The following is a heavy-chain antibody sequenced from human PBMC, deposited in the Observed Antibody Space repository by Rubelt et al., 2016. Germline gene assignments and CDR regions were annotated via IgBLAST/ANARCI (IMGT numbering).Heavy chain of an antibody. V-gene: IGHV3-23*01. CDR3: AASPRAGWEAPWDF. J-gene: IGHJ4*02. CDR1: GFTFSNHA. Sequence: AQPGGSLRLSCAASGFTFSNHAMTWVRQAPGKGLERVSSISASGGDTYYADSVRGRLTVSRDNSKNTVFLQMNSLRAEDTAVYYCAASPRAGWEAPWDFWGQGTPVTVSS. D-gene: IGHD1-26*01. CDR2: ISASGGDT.